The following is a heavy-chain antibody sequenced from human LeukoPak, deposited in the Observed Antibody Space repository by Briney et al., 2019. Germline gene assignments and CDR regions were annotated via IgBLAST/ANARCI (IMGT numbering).Heavy chain of an antibody. J-gene: IGHJ4*02. CDR1: GFTFSSYS. CDR2: ISSSSSYI. Sequence: GGSLRLSCAASGFTFSSYSMNWVRQAPGKGLEWVSSISSSSSYIYYADSVKGRFTISRDNAKNSLYPQMNSLRAEDTAVYYCARALGEWLTLYYFDYWGRGTLVTVSS. D-gene: IGHD6-19*01. V-gene: IGHV3-21*01. CDR3: ARALGEWLTLYYFDY.